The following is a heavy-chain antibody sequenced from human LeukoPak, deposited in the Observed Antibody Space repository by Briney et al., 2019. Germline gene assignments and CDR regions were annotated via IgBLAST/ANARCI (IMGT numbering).Heavy chain of an antibody. Sequence: GGSLRLSCAASGFTVSSSYMTWVRQAPGKGLEWVSAVYSGGSTYYADSVKGRFTISRDSSKNTLYLQMNSLRTEDTAIYYCARERLRAFDIWGQRTMVTVSS. CDR2: VYSGGST. CDR1: GFTVSSSY. V-gene: IGHV3-53*01. D-gene: IGHD5-12*01. J-gene: IGHJ3*02. CDR3: ARERLRAFDI.